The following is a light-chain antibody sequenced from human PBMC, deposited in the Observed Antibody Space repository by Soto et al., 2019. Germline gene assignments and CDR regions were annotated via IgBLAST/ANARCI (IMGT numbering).Light chain of an antibody. V-gene: IGKV3-20*01. CDR1: QSIDSDY. CDR3: QQYDTSPRT. J-gene: IGKJ1*01. CDR2: GAS. Sequence: EIVLTQSPGTLSLSPGEGATLSCWASQSIDSDYLAWYQQKPGQAPRLLIYGASSRATGIPDRFSGSGSGTDFTLTISGLEPEDFAMYYWQQYDTSPRTFGQGTKVEIK.